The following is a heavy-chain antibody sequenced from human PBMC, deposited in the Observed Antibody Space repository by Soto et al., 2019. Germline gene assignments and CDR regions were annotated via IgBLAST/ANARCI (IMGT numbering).Heavy chain of an antibody. CDR1: GFTFSTYS. D-gene: IGHD3-3*01. J-gene: IGHJ6*03. CDR2: ISSSSSTI. CDR3: AREFWSGYYKDYYYLDV. V-gene: IGHV3-48*01. Sequence: GGSLRLSCAASGFTFSTYSMNWVRQAPGKGLEWVSYISSSSSTIYYADSVKGRFTVSRDNAKNSLYLQLNSLRAEDTAVYYCAREFWSGYYKDYYYLDVSGTAPTVTDSS.